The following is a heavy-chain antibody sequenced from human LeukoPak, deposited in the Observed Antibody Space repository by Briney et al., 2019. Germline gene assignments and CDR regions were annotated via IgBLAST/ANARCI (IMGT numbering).Heavy chain of an antibody. D-gene: IGHD6-19*01. CDR1: GYSISSGYY. CDR2: IYHSGST. Sequence: SETLSLTCTVSGYSISSGYYWGWIRQPPGKGLEWIGSIYHSGSTYYNPSLKSRVTISVDTSKNQFSLKLSSVTAADTAVYYCARVNQWLVTNFDYWGQGTLVTVSS. J-gene: IGHJ4*02. V-gene: IGHV4-38-2*02. CDR3: ARVNQWLVTNFDY.